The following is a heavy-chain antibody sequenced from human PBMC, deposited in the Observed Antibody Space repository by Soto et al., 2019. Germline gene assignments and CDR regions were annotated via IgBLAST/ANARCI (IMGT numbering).Heavy chain of an antibody. V-gene: IGHV4-39*01. J-gene: IGHJ6*02. CDR3: ASGAPTIPLQSSRYYYYGMDV. Sequence: SETLSLTCTVSGGSISSSSYYWGWIRQPPGKGLEWIGSIYYSGSTYYNPSLESRVTISVDTSKNQFSLKLSSVTAADTAVYYCASGAPTIPLQSSRYYYYGMDVWGQGTTVTVSS. D-gene: IGHD1-1*01. CDR1: GGSISSSSYY. CDR2: IYYSGST.